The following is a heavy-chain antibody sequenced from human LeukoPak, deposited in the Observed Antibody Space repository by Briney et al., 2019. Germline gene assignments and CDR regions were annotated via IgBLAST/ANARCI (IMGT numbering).Heavy chain of an antibody. CDR1: GGSFSGYY. CDR3: ARGTNKRWLQFGAFDI. J-gene: IGHJ3*02. D-gene: IGHD5-24*01. CDR2: INHSGST. Sequence: PSETLSVTCAVYGGSFSGYYWSWIRQPPGKGLEWIGEINHSGSTNYNPSLKSRVTISVDTSKNQFSLKLSSVTAADTAVYYCARGTNKRWLQFGAFDIWGQGTMVTVSS. V-gene: IGHV4-34*01.